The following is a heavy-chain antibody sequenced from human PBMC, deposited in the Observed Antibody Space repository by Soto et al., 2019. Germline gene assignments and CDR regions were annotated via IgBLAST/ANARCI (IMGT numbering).Heavy chain of an antibody. CDR1: GGTFSSYA. V-gene: IGHV1-69*13. Sequence: SVKVSCKASGGTFSSYAISWVRQAPGQGLEWMGGIIPIFGTANYAQKFQGRVTITADESTSTAYMELSSLRSDDTAVYYCARSYYDFWSGYPETDFDYWGQGTLVTVSS. D-gene: IGHD3-3*01. CDR2: IIPIFGTA. J-gene: IGHJ4*02. CDR3: ARSYYDFWSGYPETDFDY.